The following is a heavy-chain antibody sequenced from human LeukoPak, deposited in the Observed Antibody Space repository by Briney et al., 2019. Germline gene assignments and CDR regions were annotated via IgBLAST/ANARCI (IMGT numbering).Heavy chain of an antibody. CDR1: GFTFSSFN. D-gene: IGHD3-9*01. CDR3: ARVVWDILTGYSDYYFDY. CDR2: ITSSGTHI. Sequence: GGSLRLSCAASGFTFSSFNMNWVRQAPGKAMEWVSSITSSGTHIFYADSVRGRFTISRDNAKNSLYLQMNSLRAEDTAVYYCARVVWDILTGYSDYYFDYWGQGTLVTVSS. J-gene: IGHJ4*02. V-gene: IGHV3-21*01.